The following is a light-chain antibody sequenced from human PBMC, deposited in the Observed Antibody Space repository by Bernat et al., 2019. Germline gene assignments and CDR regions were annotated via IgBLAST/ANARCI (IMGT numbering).Light chain of an antibody. CDR3: QQYKT. V-gene: IGKV1-5*03. CDR1: KSISSW. CDR2: KAS. Sequence: DIQMTQSPSTLSASVGDRVTITCRASKSISSWLAWYQQKQGKAPKHLIYKASSVESGVPSRFSGSGSGTEFTLTISSLQPDDFATYYCQQYKTFGQGTKVEIK. J-gene: IGKJ1*01.